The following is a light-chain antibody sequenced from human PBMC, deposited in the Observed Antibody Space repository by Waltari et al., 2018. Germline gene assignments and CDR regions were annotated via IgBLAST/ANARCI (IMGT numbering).Light chain of an antibody. CDR2: GAS. J-gene: IGKJ2*01. Sequence: EIVMTQSPATLSVSPGERATLSCRASQSVSGKLAWYQQRPGQAPRLLIYGASTRATGIPARFSGSGSGTDFTLTISSMQSEDFAVYYCQQYNNWSYTFGQGTKLEIK. V-gene: IGKV3-15*01. CDR3: QQYNNWSYT. CDR1: QSVSGK.